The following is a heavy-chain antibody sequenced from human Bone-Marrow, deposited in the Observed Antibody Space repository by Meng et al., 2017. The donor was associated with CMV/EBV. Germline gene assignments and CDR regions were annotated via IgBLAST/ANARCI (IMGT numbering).Heavy chain of an antibody. V-gene: IGHV3-30*02. D-gene: IGHD5-18*01. CDR2: IRYDGGKK. CDR3: AKDSHRSGQLWFRGVDY. J-gene: IGHJ4*02. CDR1: EFTVSSYA. Sequence: GESLKISCAASEFTVSSYAMEWVRQAPGKGLEWVAFIRYDGGKKEYVDSVKGRFTISRDNSKNTVNLQMNSLRTEDTAVYYCAKDSHRSGQLWFRGVDYWGQGTLVTVSS.